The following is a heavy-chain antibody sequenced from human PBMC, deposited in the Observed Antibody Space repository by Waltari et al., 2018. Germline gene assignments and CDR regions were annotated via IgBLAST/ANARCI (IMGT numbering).Heavy chain of an antibody. D-gene: IGHD4-17*01. CDR1: GFTFDDYA. CDR3: AKDIFYTVTTSFDF. J-gene: IGHJ4*02. Sequence: EVQLVESGGGLVQPGRSLRLSCAASGFTFDDYAMHWVRQAPGKGLEWVSGISGNSGRVDYADSVKGRFTISRDSAKNSLYLQMNSLRAEDTAFYYCAKDIFYTVTTSFDFWGQGTLVTISS. V-gene: IGHV3-9*01. CDR2: ISGNSGRV.